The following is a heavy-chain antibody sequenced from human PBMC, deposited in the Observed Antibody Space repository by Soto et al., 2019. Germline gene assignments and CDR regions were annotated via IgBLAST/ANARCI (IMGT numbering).Heavy chain of an antibody. Sequence: ASVKVSCKASGYTFTNNDVSWVRQATGQGLEWMGWVNPGSGDTGYAQKFQGRVTITADESTTTAYMELSSLISEDTAVYYCARSAAVWFDPWGQGTLVTVSS. CDR2: VNPGSGDT. CDR1: GYTFTNND. J-gene: IGHJ5*02. CDR3: ARSAAVWFDP. D-gene: IGHD2-15*01. V-gene: IGHV1-8*01.